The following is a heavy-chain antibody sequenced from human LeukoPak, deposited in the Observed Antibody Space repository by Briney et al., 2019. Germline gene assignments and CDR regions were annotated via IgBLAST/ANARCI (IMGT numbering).Heavy chain of an antibody. J-gene: IGHJ4*02. V-gene: IGHV3-23*01. CDR1: GFTFSSHA. Sequence: PGGSLRLSCAASGFTFSSHAMSWVRQAPGKGLEWVSGISGTGGRTYYADSVKGRFTISRDNSKNTMYLQMNNLREEDTAVYYCTRDPILGAPDYFDYWGQGTLVTVSS. CDR2: ISGTGGRT. CDR3: TRDPILGAPDYFDY. D-gene: IGHD1-26*01.